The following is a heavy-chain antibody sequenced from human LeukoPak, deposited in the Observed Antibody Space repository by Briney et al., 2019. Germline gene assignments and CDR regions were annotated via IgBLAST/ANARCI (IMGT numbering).Heavy chain of an antibody. CDR2: IKQDGSEK. V-gene: IGHV3-7*05. J-gene: IGHJ3*01. Sequence: GGSLRLSCAASGFTFTDYWMSWVRQAPGKGLEWVANIKQDGSEKYYVESVKGRFTISSDKAKSSVYLQMNSLRAEDTAIYYCARGPGYIYGPFDTFDVLGQGTMVTVSS. CDR1: GFTFTDYW. D-gene: IGHD5-18*01. CDR3: ARGPGYIYGPFDTFDV.